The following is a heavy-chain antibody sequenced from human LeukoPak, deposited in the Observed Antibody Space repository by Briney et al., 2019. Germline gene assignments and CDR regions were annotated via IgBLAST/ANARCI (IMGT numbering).Heavy chain of an antibody. CDR1: GFTVSSNY. CDR3: ARVPYYDILTESSMDV. J-gene: IGHJ6*04. D-gene: IGHD3-9*01. CDR2: IYSGGST. Sequence: LSGGSLRLSCAASGFTVSSNYMSWVRQAPGKGLEWVSVIYSGGSTYYADSVKGRFTISRDNSKNTLYLQMNSLRAEDTAVYYCARVPYYDILTESSMDVWGKGTTVTISS. V-gene: IGHV3-53*01.